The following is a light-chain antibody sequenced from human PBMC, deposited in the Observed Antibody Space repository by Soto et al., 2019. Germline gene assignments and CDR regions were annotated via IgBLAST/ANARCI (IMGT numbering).Light chain of an antibody. CDR1: QTINRW. J-gene: IGKJ1*01. Sequence: EMTQSPSTLSGSGGDRVTIICRASQTINRWLAWYKQKPGKAPQVLIYDASTLESGVPSRFGGIGSGAEFTLTINNLQPDELATDDCQQYSTLWTFGPGTKVDIK. V-gene: IGKV1-5*02. CDR2: DAS. CDR3: QQYSTLWT.